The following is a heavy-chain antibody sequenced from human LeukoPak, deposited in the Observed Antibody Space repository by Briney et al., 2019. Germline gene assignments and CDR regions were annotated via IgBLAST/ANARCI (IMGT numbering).Heavy chain of an antibody. V-gene: IGHV3-23*01. CDR1: GFTFSSYA. D-gene: IGHD1-26*01. Sequence: GGSLRLSCAASGFTFSSYAMTWVRQAPGKGLEWASAISGSGTSTYYADSVKGRFTISRDNSKNTLYLQMNSLRAEDTAVYYCAKRDSGSHYVDYWGQGTLVTVSS. CDR3: AKRDSGSHYVDY. J-gene: IGHJ4*02. CDR2: ISGSGTST.